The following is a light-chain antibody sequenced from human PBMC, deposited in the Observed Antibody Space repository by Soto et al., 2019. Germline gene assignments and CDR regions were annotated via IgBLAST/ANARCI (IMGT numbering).Light chain of an antibody. CDR2: KTS. Sequence: DTQMTQSPSTLSASVGDRVTITCRASQSISNWLAWYQQRPGRAPKLLIYKTSNLQSGVPSRFSRSGSGTEFTLTIISLQPDDFANYYCQQYNTFLPTFGQGTKVDFK. J-gene: IGKJ1*01. CDR3: QQYNTFLPT. CDR1: QSISNW. V-gene: IGKV1-5*03.